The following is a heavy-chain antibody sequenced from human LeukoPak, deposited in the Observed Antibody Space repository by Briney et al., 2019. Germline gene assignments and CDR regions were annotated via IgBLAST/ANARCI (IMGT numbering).Heavy chain of an antibody. V-gene: IGHV1-2*02. CDR3: ARSPDILTGENFDC. Sequence: GASVKVSCKASGYTFTGYYMHWVRQAPGQGLEGMGWINPNSGGTNYAQKLQGRVTMTRDTYISTAYMELRRLRSDDAAVYYCARSPDILTGENFDCWGQGTLVTVSS. D-gene: IGHD3-9*01. CDR2: INPNSGGT. CDR1: GYTFTGYY. J-gene: IGHJ4*02.